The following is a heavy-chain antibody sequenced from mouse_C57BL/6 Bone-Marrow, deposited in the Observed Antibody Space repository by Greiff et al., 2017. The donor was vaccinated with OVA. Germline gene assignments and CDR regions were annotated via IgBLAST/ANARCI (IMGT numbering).Heavy chain of an antibody. J-gene: IGHJ3*01. V-gene: IGHV10-1*01. D-gene: IGHD1-1*01. CDR1: GFSFNTYA. CDR3: SSYLFAY. Sequence: EVQGVASGGGLVQPKGSLKLSCAASGFSFNTYAMNWVRQAPGKGLEWVARIRSKSNNYATYYADSVKDRFTISRDDSESMLYLQMNNLKTEDTAMYYCSSYLFAYWGQGTLVTVSA. CDR2: IRSKSNNYAT.